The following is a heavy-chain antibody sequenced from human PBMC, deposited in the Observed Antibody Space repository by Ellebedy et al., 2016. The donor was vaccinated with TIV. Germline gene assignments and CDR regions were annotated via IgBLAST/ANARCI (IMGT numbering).Heavy chain of an antibody. J-gene: IGHJ6*02. CDR1: GFTFDDYG. Sequence: GGSLRLXXAASGFTFDDYGMSWVRQAPGKGLEWVSGINWNGGSTGYADSVKGRFTISRDNAKNSLYLQMNSLRAEDTALYYCARSPLVGDTVTNYYYYYGMDVWGQGTTVTVSS. D-gene: IGHD4-17*01. CDR2: INWNGGST. V-gene: IGHV3-20*03. CDR3: ARSPLVGDTVTNYYYYYGMDV.